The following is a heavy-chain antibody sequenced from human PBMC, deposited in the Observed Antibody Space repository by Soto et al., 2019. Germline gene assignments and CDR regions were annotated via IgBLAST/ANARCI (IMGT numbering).Heavy chain of an antibody. V-gene: IGHV1-69*02. CDR3: ARVPVVPAAIGGEYYYYYMDV. CDR1: GGTFSSYT. D-gene: IGHD2-2*01. Sequence: SVKVSCKASGGTFSSYTISWVRQAPGQGLEWMGRIIPILGIANYAQKFQGRVTITADKSTSTAYMELSSLRSEDTAVYYCARVPVVPAAIGGEYYYYYMDVWGKGTTVTVSS. CDR2: IIPILGIA. J-gene: IGHJ6*03.